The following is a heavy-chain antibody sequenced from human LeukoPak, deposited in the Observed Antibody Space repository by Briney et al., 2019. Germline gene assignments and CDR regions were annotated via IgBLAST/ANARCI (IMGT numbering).Heavy chain of an antibody. V-gene: IGHV3-7*01. CDR3: ARSSSGAFDY. CDR2: IKQDGSEK. CDR1: GFTLSSHW. J-gene: IGHJ4*02. D-gene: IGHD1-26*01. Sequence: GGSLRLSCAASGFTLSSHWMSRVRPAPGKGLEWVANIKQDGSEKYYVDSVKGRFTISRDNAKNSLYLQMNSLRAEDTALYYCARSSSGAFDYWGQGTLVTVSS.